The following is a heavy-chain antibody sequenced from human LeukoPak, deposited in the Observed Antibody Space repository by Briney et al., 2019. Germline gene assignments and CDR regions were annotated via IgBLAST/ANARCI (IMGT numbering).Heavy chain of an antibody. J-gene: IGHJ5*02. CDR1: GGTFSSYT. CDR3: ARALRRSYNWFDP. CDR2: IIPILGIA. Sequence: SVKVSCKASGGTFSSYTISWVRQAPGQGLEWMGRIIPILGIANYAQKFQGRVTMTRNTSISTAYMELSSLRSEDTAVYCCARALRRSYNWFDPWGQGTLVTVSS. V-gene: IGHV1-69*02. D-gene: IGHD3-10*01.